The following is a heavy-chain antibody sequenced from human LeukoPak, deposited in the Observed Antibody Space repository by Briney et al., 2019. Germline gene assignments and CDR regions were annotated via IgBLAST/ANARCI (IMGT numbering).Heavy chain of an antibody. CDR3: ARQGDSWDIDY. Sequence: GESLKISCKGSGYSFINYWIGWVRQMPGKGLEWMGIIYPGDSDTKYSPSFQGQVTISADKSISTAYLQWSSLKASDTAIYYCARQGDSWDIDYWGQGTLVTVSS. J-gene: IGHJ4*02. D-gene: IGHD3-16*01. CDR1: GYSFINYW. CDR2: IYPGDSDT. V-gene: IGHV5-51*01.